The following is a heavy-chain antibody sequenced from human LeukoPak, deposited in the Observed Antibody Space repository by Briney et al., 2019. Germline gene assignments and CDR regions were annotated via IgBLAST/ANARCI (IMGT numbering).Heavy chain of an antibody. Sequence: GGSLRLSCAASGFTFSSYWMHWVRQAPGRGLVWVSRINSDGRSTSYADSVKGRFTISRDNAKNTLYLQMNSLRAEDTAVYYCARARGYYYYMDVWGKGTTVTVSS. J-gene: IGHJ6*03. V-gene: IGHV3-74*01. CDR3: ARARGYYYYMDV. CDR2: INSDGRST. CDR1: GFTFSSYW.